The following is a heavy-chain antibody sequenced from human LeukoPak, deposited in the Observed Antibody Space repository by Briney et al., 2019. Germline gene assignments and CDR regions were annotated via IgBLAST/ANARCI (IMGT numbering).Heavy chain of an antibody. CDR1: GYTFSDYY. V-gene: IGHV1-2*02. J-gene: IGHJ4*02. D-gene: IGHD2-2*01. CDR2: INPNSGDT. CDR3: ARDAMSDF. Sequence: ASVKVSCKAFGYTFSDYYMHWVRQAPGQELEWIGWINPNSGDTMYGQKFQGRVTMTRDTSISTAYMDLNRLRSDDTADYYCARDAMSDFWGQGTLVTVSS.